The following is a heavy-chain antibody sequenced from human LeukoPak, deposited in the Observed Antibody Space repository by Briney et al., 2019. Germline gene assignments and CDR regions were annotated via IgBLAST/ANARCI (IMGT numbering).Heavy chain of an antibody. CDR2: IYYSGTP. CDR3: ARHGGSYDFDF. Sequence: SETLSLTCTVSGGSTSTYYWSWIRQPPGKGREWIGYIYYSGTPNYNPTLKSRVTMSVDTSKNQFSLKLSSVTAADTAVYYCARHGGSYDFDFWGQGTLVTVSS. J-gene: IGHJ4*02. V-gene: IGHV4-59*08. D-gene: IGHD1-26*01. CDR1: GGSTSTYY.